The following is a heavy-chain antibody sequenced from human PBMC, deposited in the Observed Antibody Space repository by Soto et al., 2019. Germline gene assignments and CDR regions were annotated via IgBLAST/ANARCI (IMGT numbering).Heavy chain of an antibody. CDR2: TSYDGTYK. V-gene: IGHV3-30-3*01. J-gene: IGHJ6*02. CDR1: GVTFSSSL. Sequence: PGGSLRLSCAASGVTFSSSLMHWVRQAPGKGLEWVAVTSYDGTYKYYADSVKGRFTISRDNSRNTLNLQMSSLRLEDTAVYYCARMGLDYYYAMDVWGQGTTVTVSS. CDR3: ARMGLDYYYAMDV.